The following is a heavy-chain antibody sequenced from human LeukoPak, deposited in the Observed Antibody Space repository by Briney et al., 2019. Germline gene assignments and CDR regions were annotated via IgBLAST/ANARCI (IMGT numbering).Heavy chain of an antibody. CDR3: AKDQLATIRGYFDY. D-gene: IGHD5-24*01. V-gene: IGHV3-23*01. Sequence: GGSLRLSCAASGSTFTSYAMSWVRQAPGKGLEWVSAISGGGDFTYYADSVKGRFTISRDNSKNTLYLQMNSLRAEDTAVYYCAKDQLATIRGYFDYWSQGTLVTVSS. J-gene: IGHJ4*02. CDR2: ISGGGDFT. CDR1: GSTFTSYA.